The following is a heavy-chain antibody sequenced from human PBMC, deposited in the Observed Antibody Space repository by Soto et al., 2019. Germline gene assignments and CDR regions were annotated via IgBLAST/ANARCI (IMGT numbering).Heavy chain of an antibody. V-gene: IGHV1-69*01. J-gene: IGHJ5*02. CDR3: ARLQEYCSSTSCYPWFDP. CDR2: IIPIFGTA. CDR1: GGIFSSYA. D-gene: IGHD2-2*01. Sequence: QVQLVQSGAEVKKPGSSVKVSCKASGGIFSSYAISWVRQAPGQGLEWMGGIIPIFGTANYAQKFQGRVTITADESTSTAYMELSSLRSEDTAVYYCARLQEYCSSTSCYPWFDPWGQGTLVTVSS.